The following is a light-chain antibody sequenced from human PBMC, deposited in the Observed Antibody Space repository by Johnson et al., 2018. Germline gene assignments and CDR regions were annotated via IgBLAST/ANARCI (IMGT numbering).Light chain of an antibody. CDR2: ENN. CDR1: SSNIGNNY. Sequence: QSVLTQPPSVSAAPGQKVTISCSGSSSNIGNNYVSWYQQLPGTAPKLLIYENNKRPSGIPDRFSGSKSGTSATLGITGLQTGDAADYYCGTWDSSLRAGNVYGTGTKGTGL. V-gene: IGLV1-51*02. J-gene: IGLJ1*01. CDR3: GTWDSSLRAGNV.